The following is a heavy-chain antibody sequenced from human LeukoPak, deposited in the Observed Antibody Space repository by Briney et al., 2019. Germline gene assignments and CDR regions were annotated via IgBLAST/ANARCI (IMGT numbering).Heavy chain of an antibody. CDR1: GFTFSSYA. Sequence: GGSLRLSCAASGFTFSSYAMHWVRQAPGKGLEWVAVISYDGSNKYYADSVKGRFTISRDSSKNTLYLQMNSLRAEDTAVYYCARARYYDFWSGYYTSGLDYYYGMDVWGQGTTVTVSS. J-gene: IGHJ6*02. V-gene: IGHV3-30-3*01. D-gene: IGHD3-3*01. CDR2: ISYDGSNK. CDR3: ARARYYDFWSGYYTSGLDYYYGMDV.